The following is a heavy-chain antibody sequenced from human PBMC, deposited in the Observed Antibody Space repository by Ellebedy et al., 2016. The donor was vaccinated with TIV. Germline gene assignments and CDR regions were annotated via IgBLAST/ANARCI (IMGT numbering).Heavy chain of an antibody. Sequence: SETLSLTXTVSGGSISSYYWTWIRQPPGKGLGWFGYIYYSGSTNYNPPPKSRVTISVDTSKNQFSLKLSSVTAADTAVYYCARGGGQLVHYYYYGMDVWGQGTTVTVSS. V-gene: IGHV4-59*01. CDR1: GGSISSYY. D-gene: IGHD6-13*01. J-gene: IGHJ6*02. CDR3: ARGGGQLVHYYYYGMDV. CDR2: IYYSGST.